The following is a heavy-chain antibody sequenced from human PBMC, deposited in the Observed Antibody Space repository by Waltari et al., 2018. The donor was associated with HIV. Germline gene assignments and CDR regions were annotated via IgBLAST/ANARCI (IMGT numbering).Heavy chain of an antibody. D-gene: IGHD6-25*01. CDR1: GFTFSSYA. Sequence: EVQLLESGGGLVQPGGSLRLSCAASGFTFSSYAMSWVRQAPGKGREWVSAISGSGGSTYYADSVKGRFTISRDNSKNTLYLQMNSLRAEDTAVYYCAKDIRIGIAANRKNDYWGQGTLVTVSS. J-gene: IGHJ4*02. CDR3: AKDIRIGIAANRKNDY. CDR2: ISGSGGST. V-gene: IGHV3-23*01.